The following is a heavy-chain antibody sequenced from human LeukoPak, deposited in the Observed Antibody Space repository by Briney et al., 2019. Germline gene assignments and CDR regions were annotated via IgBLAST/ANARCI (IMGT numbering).Heavy chain of an antibody. CDR2: IIPIFGTA. CDR1: GCTFSSYA. Sequence: SVKVSCKASGCTFSSYAISWVRQAPGQGLEWMGGIIPIFGTANYAQKFQGRVTITTDESTSTAYMELSSLRSEDTAVYYCAREDSSSSASYYMDVWGKGTTVTVSS. CDR3: AREDSSSSASYYMDV. D-gene: IGHD6-6*01. J-gene: IGHJ6*03. V-gene: IGHV1-69*05.